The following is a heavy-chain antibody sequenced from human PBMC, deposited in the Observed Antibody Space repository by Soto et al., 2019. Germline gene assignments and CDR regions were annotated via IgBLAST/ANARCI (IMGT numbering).Heavy chain of an antibody. CDR2: IYSGGYT. CDR3: AKRPSRGYGSSSYYRDY. D-gene: IGHD3-22*01. J-gene: IGHJ4*02. CDR1: GFTVSNNY. V-gene: IGHV3-53*01. Sequence: EVQLVESGGGLIQPGGSLRLSCAVSGFTVSNNYMSWVRQAPGKGLEGVSVIYSGGYTAYGDSVKGRFTISRDNSNNRLYLQMNSLRAEDTAVYYCAKRPSRGYGSSSYYRDYWGQGTQVTVSS.